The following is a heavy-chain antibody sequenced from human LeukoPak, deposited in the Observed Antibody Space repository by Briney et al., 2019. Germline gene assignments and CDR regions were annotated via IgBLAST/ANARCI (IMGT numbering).Heavy chain of an antibody. J-gene: IGHJ4*02. Sequence: GESLKISCKASGYRFIEYWIGWVRQMPGKGLEWKGIIYPGVSNTRYSPSFQGQATMSADKSISTAYLQWSSLKASDTAMYYCVRQACDSWGQGTLVTVSS. CDR2: IYPGVSNT. V-gene: IGHV5-51*01. D-gene: IGHD2-21*01. CDR1: GYRFIEYW. CDR3: VRQACDS.